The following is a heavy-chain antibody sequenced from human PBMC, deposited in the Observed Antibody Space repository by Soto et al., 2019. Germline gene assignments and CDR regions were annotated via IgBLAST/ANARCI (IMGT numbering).Heavy chain of an antibody. Sequence: PGGSLRLSCAASGFTFSSYAMSWVRQAPGKGLEWVSAISGSGGSTYYADSVKGRFTISRDNSKNTLYLQMNSLRAEDTAVYYCAKDDEVDTAMAHTGMSAFDIWGQGTMVTVSS. CDR3: AKDDEVDTAMAHTGMSAFDI. CDR2: ISGSGGST. J-gene: IGHJ3*02. CDR1: GFTFSSYA. D-gene: IGHD5-18*01. V-gene: IGHV3-23*01.